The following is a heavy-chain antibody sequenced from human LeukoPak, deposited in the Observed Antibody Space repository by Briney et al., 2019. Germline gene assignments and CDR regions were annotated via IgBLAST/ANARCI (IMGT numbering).Heavy chain of an antibody. V-gene: IGHV1-46*01. Sequence: GASVKVSCKASGYTFTSYYMHWVRQAPGQGLEWMGIINPSGGSTSYAQKFQGRVTMTRDTSTSTVYMELSSLGSEDTAVYYCARPQLAAAAPERGYFQHWGQDTLVTVSS. J-gene: IGHJ1*01. CDR1: GYTFTSYY. D-gene: IGHD6-13*01. CDR2: INPSGGST. CDR3: ARPQLAAAAPERGYFQH.